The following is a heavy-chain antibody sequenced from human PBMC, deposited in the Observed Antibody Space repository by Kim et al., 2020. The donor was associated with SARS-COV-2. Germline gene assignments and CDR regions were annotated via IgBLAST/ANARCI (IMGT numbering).Heavy chain of an antibody. J-gene: IGHJ4*02. V-gene: IGHV3-7*01. D-gene: IGHD1-7*01. Sequence: GGSLRLSCAASGFTFSSYWMSWVRQAPGKGLEWVANIKQDGSEKYYVDSVKGRFTISRDNAKNSLYLQMNSLRAEDTAVYYCARVRSNWNYAAYYFDYWGQGTLVTVSS. CDR3: ARVRSNWNYAAYYFDY. CDR2: IKQDGSEK. CDR1: GFTFSSYW.